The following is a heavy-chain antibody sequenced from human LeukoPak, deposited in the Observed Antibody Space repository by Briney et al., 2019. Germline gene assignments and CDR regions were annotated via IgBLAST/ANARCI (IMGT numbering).Heavy chain of an antibody. CDR2: ISGSGGST. V-gene: IGHV3-23*01. CDR3: AKDRAVLRYFDWLTGLDAFGI. Sequence: PGGSLRLSRAASGFTFSSYVMSGVRQAPGKGLEWVSAISGSGGSTYYADSVKGRFTISRDNSKNTLCLQMNSLRAEDTAVYYCAKDRAVLRYFDWLTGLDAFGIWGQGTMVTVSS. D-gene: IGHD3-9*01. J-gene: IGHJ3*02. CDR1: GFTFSSYV.